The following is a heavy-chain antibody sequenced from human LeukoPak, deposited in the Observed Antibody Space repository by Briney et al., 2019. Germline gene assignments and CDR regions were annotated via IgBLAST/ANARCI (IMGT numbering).Heavy chain of an antibody. CDR3: AGFRNFFDY. Sequence: SETFSLTCTVTGYSISSGSYWGWIRQPPGKGLECIGTISHRGRTYYSSSLKSRVTISADMSNNQFSLKLSSVTAADTAVYYCAGFRNFFDYWGQGALVTVSS. CDR1: GYSISSGSY. J-gene: IGHJ4*02. CDR2: ISHRGRT. V-gene: IGHV4-38-2*02.